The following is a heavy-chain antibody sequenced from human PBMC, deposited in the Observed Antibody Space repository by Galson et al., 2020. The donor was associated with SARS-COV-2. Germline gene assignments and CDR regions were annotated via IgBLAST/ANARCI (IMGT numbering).Heavy chain of an antibody. CDR3: ARDGQTSSGWAFDY. CDR2: IFFDGSDK. V-gene: IGHV3-33*01. J-gene: IGHJ4*02. CDR1: GFTFSNFG. D-gene: IGHD6-19*01. Sequence: GSLRLSCAASGFTFSNFGMHWVRPPGKGLEWVAQIFFDGSDKYYGDSVKGRFTISRDSSKNTVYLQMNNLRADDTAVYYCARDGQTSSGWAFDYWGQGTLVTVSS.